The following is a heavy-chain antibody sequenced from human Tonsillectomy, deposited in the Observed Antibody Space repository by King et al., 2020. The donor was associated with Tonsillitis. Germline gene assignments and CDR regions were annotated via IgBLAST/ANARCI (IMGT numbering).Heavy chain of an antibody. D-gene: IGHD3-3*01. Sequence: VQLVESGGGLLQPGGSLRVSCAASGFTFSSYAMSWVRQAPGKGLEWVSGISGSGGLKYYADSVKGRFTVSRDNSKNTLYLQMNSLRAEDTALYYCAKESQYDLWSGYRFFYMDVWGKETTVTVSS. CDR2: ISGSGGLK. J-gene: IGHJ6*03. CDR1: GFTFSSYA. V-gene: IGHV3-23*04. CDR3: AKESQYDLWSGYRFFYMDV.